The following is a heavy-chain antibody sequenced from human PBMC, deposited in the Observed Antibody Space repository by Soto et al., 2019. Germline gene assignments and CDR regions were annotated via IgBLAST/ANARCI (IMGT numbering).Heavy chain of an antibody. CDR1: GFTFRRVS. V-gene: IGHV3-7*01. CDR3: ASMGFLEWTYSYGMDV. Sequence: PGGSLRLSCEASGFTFRRVSMNWVRQAPGKGLEWVANIKQDGSEKYYVDSVKGRCTISRDNAKNSLYLQMNSLRAEDTPVYYCASMGFLEWTYSYGMDVWGQGITVTLSS. CDR2: IKQDGSEK. J-gene: IGHJ6*02. D-gene: IGHD3-3*01.